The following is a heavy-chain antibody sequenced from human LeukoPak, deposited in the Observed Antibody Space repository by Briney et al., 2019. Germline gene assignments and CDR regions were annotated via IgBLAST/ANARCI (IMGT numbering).Heavy chain of an antibody. J-gene: IGHJ4*02. V-gene: IGHV4-38-2*01. CDR1: GYSISSGYY. D-gene: IGHD3-10*01. CDR3: ARLESGYYGSGSPDY. CDR2: IYHSGST. Sequence: SETLSLTCAVSGYSISSGYYWGWIRQPPGKGLEWIGSIYHSGSTYYNPSLKSRVTVSVDTSKNQFSLKLSSVTAADTAVYYCARLESGYYGSGSPDYWGQGTLVTVSS.